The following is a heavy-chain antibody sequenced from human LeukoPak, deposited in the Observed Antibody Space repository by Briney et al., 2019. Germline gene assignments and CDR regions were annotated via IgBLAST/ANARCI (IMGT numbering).Heavy chain of an antibody. V-gene: IGHV1-69*13. J-gene: IGHJ4*02. Sequence: GASVKVSCKASGGTFSSYAISWVRQAPGQGLEWMGGIIPIFGTANYAQKFQGRVTITADESTSTAYMELSSLRSEDTAVYYCARGEVFGAERRECDYWGQGTLVTVSS. CDR3: ARGEVFGAERRECDY. D-gene: IGHD3-10*01. CDR1: GGTFSSYA. CDR2: IIPIFGTA.